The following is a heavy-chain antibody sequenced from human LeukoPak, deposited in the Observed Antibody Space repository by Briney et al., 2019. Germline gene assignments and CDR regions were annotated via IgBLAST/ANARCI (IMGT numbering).Heavy chain of an antibody. J-gene: IGHJ6*02. CDR1: GYTFTSYD. Sequence: ASVKVSYKASGYTFTSYDINWVRQATGQGLEWMGWMNPNSGNTGYAQKFQGRVTMTRNTSISTAYMELSSLRSEDTAVYYCARGRRSSGWYLGSRYYYGMDVWGQGTTITVSS. D-gene: IGHD6-19*01. V-gene: IGHV1-8*01. CDR2: MNPNSGNT. CDR3: ARGRRSSGWYLGSRYYYGMDV.